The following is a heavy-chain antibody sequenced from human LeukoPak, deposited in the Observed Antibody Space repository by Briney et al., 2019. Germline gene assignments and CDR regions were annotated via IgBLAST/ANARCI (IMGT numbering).Heavy chain of an antibody. V-gene: IGHV3-7*01. J-gene: IGHJ3*01. Sequence: PGGSLRLSCAASGFTFSNYWMTWVRQAPGKGLEWVANIKQDGSEKNYVDSVKGRFTISRDNAQNSLYLQMNSLRAEDTAVYCCASTATCSFWGQGTMVTVSS. CDR3: ASTATCSF. D-gene: IGHD2-2*01. CDR1: GFTFSNYW. CDR2: IKQDGSEK.